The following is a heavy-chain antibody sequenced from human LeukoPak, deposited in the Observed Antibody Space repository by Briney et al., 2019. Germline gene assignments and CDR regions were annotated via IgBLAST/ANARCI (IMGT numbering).Heavy chain of an antibody. CDR3: ARNDGGNSPYYFDY. Sequence: GASVKVSCKASGYTFTGKYIHWVRQAPGQGLERMGWINPNSGGTNYAQKFQGRVTMTRDTSISTAYMELSRLRSDDTAVYYCARNDGGNSPYYFDYWGQGTLVTVSS. CDR2: INPNSGGT. V-gene: IGHV1-2*02. CDR1: GYTFTGKY. D-gene: IGHD4-23*01. J-gene: IGHJ4*02.